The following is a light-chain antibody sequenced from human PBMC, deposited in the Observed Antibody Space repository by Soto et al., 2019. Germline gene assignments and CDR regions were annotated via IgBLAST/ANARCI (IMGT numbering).Light chain of an antibody. CDR3: QQYDRSPPRT. CDR1: QSVSSSY. V-gene: IGKV3-20*01. J-gene: IGKJ4*01. Sequence: EIVLTQSPGTLSLSPGERATLSCRASQSVSSSYLAWYQQKPGQAPRLLIYGASSRATGIPGRVRGSGCGSGFTLTISRLELEYFAVYYCQQYDRSPPRTFGGGTKVEIK. CDR2: GAS.